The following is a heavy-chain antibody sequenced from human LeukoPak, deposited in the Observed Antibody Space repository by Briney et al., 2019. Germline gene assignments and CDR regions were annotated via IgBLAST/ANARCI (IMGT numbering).Heavy chain of an antibody. CDR1: GGSISSYY. V-gene: IGHV4-4*07. J-gene: IGHJ5*02. Sequence: SETLSLTCTVSGGSISSYYWSWIRQPAGKGLEWIGRIYTSGSTNYNPSLKSRVTMSVDTSKNQFSLKLSSVTAAGTAVYYCARVLTVVAATDGWFDPWGQGTLVTVSS. CDR3: ARVLTVVAATDGWFDP. D-gene: IGHD2-15*01. CDR2: IYTSGST.